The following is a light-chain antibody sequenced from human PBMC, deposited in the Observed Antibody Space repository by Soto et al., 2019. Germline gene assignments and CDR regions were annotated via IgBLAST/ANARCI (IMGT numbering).Light chain of an antibody. J-gene: IGKJ1*01. CDR1: QSIGYY. V-gene: IGKV3-11*01. CDR3: QQRGNWPPTWT. Sequence: EIVLTQSPATLSLSPGERATLSCRASQSIGYYLAWYQEKPGQAPRLLIYEASIRATGIPARFSGSWSGTDFTLTINGLEPEDSAVYYCQQRGNWPPTWTFGQGTKVDIK. CDR2: EAS.